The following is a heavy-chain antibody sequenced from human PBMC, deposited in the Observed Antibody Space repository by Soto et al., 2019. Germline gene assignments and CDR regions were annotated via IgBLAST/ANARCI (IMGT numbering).Heavy chain of an antibody. V-gene: IGHV3-23*01. J-gene: IGHJ6*02. CDR2: ISGSGGST. Sequence: HPGGSLRLSCAASGFTFSSQAMSWVRQAPGRGLELVSGISGSGGSTYYADSVKGRFTISRDNSKNTLYLQTNSLRAEDTAVYYCAKEGGGGRNYYYTMDVCGQGTTVTVYS. CDR1: GFTFSSQA. CDR3: AKEGGGGRNYYYTMDV. D-gene: IGHD2-15*01.